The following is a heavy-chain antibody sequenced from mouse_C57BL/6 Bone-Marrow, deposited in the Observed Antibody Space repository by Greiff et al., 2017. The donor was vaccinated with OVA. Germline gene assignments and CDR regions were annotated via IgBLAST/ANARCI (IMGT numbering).Heavy chain of an antibody. CDR1: GFTFTDYY. D-gene: IGHD1-1*01. Sequence: DVQLVESGGGLVQPGGSLSLSCAASGFTFTDYYMSWVRQPPGKALEWLGFIRNKANGYTTAYSASVKGRFTISRDNSQSIRYLQMNALRAEDSATYYGASSYYGSSYGYVDYWGQGTTLTVSS. CDR3: ASSYYGSSYGYVDY. V-gene: IGHV7-3*01. J-gene: IGHJ2*01. CDR2: IRNKANGYTT.